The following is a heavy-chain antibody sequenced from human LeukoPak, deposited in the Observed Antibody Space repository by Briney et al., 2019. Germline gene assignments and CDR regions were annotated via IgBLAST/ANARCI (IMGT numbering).Heavy chain of an antibody. Sequence: PSETLSLTCTVSGGSISSYYWSWIRQPPGKGLEWIGYIYYSGSTNYNPSLKSQVTISVDTSKNQFSLKLSSVTAADTAVYYCARGLYYGSGSYYYFDYWGQGTLVTVSS. J-gene: IGHJ4*02. CDR3: ARGLYYGSGSYYYFDY. CDR2: IYYSGST. V-gene: IGHV4-59*01. D-gene: IGHD3-10*01. CDR1: GGSISSYY.